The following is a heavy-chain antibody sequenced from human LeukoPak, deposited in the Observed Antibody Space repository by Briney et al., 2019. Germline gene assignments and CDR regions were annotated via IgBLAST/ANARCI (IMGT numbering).Heavy chain of an antibody. D-gene: IGHD2-8*02. CDR3: ARVPELGVYCGSSYYYYYYMDV. J-gene: IGHJ6*03. V-gene: IGHV1-18*01. Sequence: ASVKVSCKASGYTFTSYGISWVRQAPGQGLEWMGWISAYNGNTNYAQKLQGRVTMTTDTSTSTAYMELRSLRSDDTAVYYCARVPELGVYCGSSYYYYYYMDVWGKGTTVTVSS. CDR2: ISAYNGNT. CDR1: GYTFTSYG.